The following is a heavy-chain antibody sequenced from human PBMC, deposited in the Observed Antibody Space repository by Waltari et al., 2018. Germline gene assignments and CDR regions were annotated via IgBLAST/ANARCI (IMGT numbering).Heavy chain of an antibody. D-gene: IGHD1-26*01. J-gene: IGHJ4*02. V-gene: IGHV1-69*12. Sequence: QVQLVQSGAEVKKPGSSVKVSCKASGGTFSSYAISWVRQAPGQGLEWMGGIIPSLGTANDAQKFQGRVTITADESTSTAYMELSSLRSEDTAVYYCALVGVGATTLVDYWGQGTLVTVSS. CDR1: GGTFSSYA. CDR3: ALVGVGATTLVDY. CDR2: IIPSLGTA.